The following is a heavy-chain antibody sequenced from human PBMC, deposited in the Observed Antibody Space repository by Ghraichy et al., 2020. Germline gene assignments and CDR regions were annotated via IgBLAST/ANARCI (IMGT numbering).Heavy chain of an antibody. J-gene: IGHJ4*02. V-gene: IGHV4-4*02. Sequence: SETLSLTCAVSGGSISSSNWWSWVRQPPGKGLEWIGEIYHSGSTNYNPSLKSRVTISVDKSKNQFSLKLSSVTAADTAVYYCARGYYYDSRVPFDYWGQGTLVTVSS. CDR2: IYHSGST. CDR3: ARGYYYDSRVPFDY. D-gene: IGHD3-22*01. CDR1: GGSISSSNW.